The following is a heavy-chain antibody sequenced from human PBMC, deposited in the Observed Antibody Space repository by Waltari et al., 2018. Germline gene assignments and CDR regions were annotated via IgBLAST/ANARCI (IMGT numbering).Heavy chain of an antibody. J-gene: IGHJ4*02. CDR2: INPDSGDT. D-gene: IGHD3-22*01. CDR1: GYTFTGYY. CDR3: ARLHFDSSGYFYFRFDY. V-gene: IGHV1-2*06. Sequence: QVQLVQSGAEVKKPGASVKVSCAASGYTFTGYYIHWVRQVPGQGLEWMGRINPDSGDTNYAQKFQGRVTLTRDTSISTAYMELISLRSDDTAVYYCARLHFDSSGYFYFRFDYWGQGTLVTVSS.